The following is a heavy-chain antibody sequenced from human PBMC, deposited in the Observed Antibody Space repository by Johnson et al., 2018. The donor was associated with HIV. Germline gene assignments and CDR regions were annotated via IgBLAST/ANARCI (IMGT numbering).Heavy chain of an antibody. D-gene: IGHD6-6*01. J-gene: IGHJ3*02. Sequence: QVQLVESGGGVVQPGGSLRLSCAASGFTFSSYGMHWVRQAPGKGLEWVAFIRYDGSNKYYADSVKGRFTISRDNSKNTLYLQMNSLRAEDTVVYYCARDRRDGSASRWVGPTRRACDIWGQGTMVTVSS. CDR1: GFTFSSYG. CDR3: ARDRRDGSASRWVGPTRRACDI. V-gene: IGHV3-30*02. CDR2: IRYDGSNK.